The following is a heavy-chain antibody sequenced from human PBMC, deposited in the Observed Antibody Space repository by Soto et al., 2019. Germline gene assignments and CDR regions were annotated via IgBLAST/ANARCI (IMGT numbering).Heavy chain of an antibody. J-gene: IGHJ6*02. V-gene: IGHV1-18*01. Sequence: ASVKVSCKASSYTFISYGITWVRQAPGQGLEWMGWTSGNSGNTNYAPKFQGRVTMTTDTSTSTAYMEMRGLSSDDTAVYYCTRVGLGGPRPDYYHGMNVWGQGPRATVP. D-gene: IGHD3-16*01. CDR2: TSGNSGNT. CDR1: SYTFISYG. CDR3: TRVGLGGPRPDYYHGMNV.